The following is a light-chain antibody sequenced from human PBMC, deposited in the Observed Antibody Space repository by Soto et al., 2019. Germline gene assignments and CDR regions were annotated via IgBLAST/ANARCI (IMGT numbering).Light chain of an antibody. Sequence: QSALTQPASVSGSPGQSMTISCTGTSSDVGSYNLVSWYQQHPGKAPKVMIYEVSKRPSGVSNRFSGSKSGNTASLTISGLQAEDEADYYCCSYATSSPVVFGGGTKLTVL. CDR2: EVS. CDR1: SSDVGSYNL. V-gene: IGLV2-23*02. CDR3: CSYATSSPVV. J-gene: IGLJ2*01.